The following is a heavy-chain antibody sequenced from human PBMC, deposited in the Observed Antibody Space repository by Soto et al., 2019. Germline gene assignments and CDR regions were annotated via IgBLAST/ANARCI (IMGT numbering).Heavy chain of an antibody. D-gene: IGHD6-13*01. CDR3: AAKGQQHLGYYNGLVV. CDR2: IVVGSGNT. Sequence: GASVEVSCKASGFTFSSSAVQWVRQARGQRLERIGWIVVGSGNTIHAQKFQERVSITRDLSTSTAYMELSSLRSEDTGVYYCAAKGQQHLGYYNGLVVWGQGTTVTVSS. CDR1: GFTFSSSA. V-gene: IGHV1-58*01. J-gene: IGHJ6*02.